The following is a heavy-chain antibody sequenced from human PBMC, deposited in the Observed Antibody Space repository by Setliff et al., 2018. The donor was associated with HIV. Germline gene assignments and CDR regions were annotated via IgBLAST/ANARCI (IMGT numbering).Heavy chain of an antibody. CDR2: INTDGSST. Sequence: PGGSLRLSCAASGFSFSSYWMHWVRQAPGKGLVWVSRINTDGSSTSYADSVKGRFTISRDNAKNTLYLQMNSLRAEDTAVYYCARGGANPSWFDSWGQGTLVTVSS. J-gene: IGHJ5*01. CDR3: ARGGANPSWFDS. D-gene: IGHD3-16*01. V-gene: IGHV3-74*01. CDR1: GFSFSSYW.